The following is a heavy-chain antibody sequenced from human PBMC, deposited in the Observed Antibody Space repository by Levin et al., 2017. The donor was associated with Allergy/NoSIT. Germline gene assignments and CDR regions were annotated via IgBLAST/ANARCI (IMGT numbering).Heavy chain of an antibody. CDR3: ARTPTYYYDSSGRKVDAFDI. Sequence: SETLSLTCAVSGGSISSGGYSWSWIRQPPGKGLEWIGYIYHSGSTYYNPSLKSRVTISVDRSKNQFSLKLSSVTAADTAVYYCARTPTYYYDSSGRKVDAFDIWGQGTMVTVSS. V-gene: IGHV4-30-2*01. D-gene: IGHD3-22*01. CDR1: GGSISSGGYS. J-gene: IGHJ3*02. CDR2: IYHSGST.